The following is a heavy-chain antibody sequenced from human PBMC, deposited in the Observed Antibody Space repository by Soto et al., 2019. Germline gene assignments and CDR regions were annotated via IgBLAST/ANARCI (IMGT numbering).Heavy chain of an antibody. J-gene: IGHJ4*02. CDR1: GFTFSSYS. CDR3: ARDRARRTYYYDSKVDY. D-gene: IGHD3-22*01. CDR2: ISSSSSTI. Sequence: QTGGSLRLSCAASGFTFSSYSMNWVRQAPGKGLEWVSYISSSSSTIYYADSVKGRFTISRDNAKNSLYLQMNSLRDEDTAVYYCARDRARRTYYYDSKVDYWGQGTLVTVSS. V-gene: IGHV3-48*02.